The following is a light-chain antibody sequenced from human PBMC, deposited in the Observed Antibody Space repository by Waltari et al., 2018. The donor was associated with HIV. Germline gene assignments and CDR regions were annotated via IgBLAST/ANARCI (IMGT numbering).Light chain of an antibody. CDR2: LGT. CDR3: MQSIQTWT. J-gene: IGKJ1*01. CDR1: RSLLHSNGYNY. V-gene: IGKV2-28*01. Sequence: IMMTQSPLSLPVIPGEPASISCRSSRSLLHSNGYNYLDWYLQKPGQSPQLLIYLGTNRASGVPDRFSGSGSGTDFTLKISRVEAEDVGIYYWMQSIQTWTFGQGTKLEIK.